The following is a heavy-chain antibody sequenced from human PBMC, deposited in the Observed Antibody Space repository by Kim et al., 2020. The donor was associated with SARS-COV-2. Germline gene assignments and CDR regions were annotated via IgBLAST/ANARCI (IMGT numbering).Heavy chain of an antibody. D-gene: IGHD3-22*01. Sequence: GGSLRLSCAASGFTFSSYGMHWVRQAPGKGLEWVAVIWYDGSNKYYADSVKGRFTISRDNSKNTLYLQMNSLRAEDTAVYYCARNGLWGDYYDSSGYYILPPVYWGQGTLVTVSS. CDR3: ARNGLWGDYYDSSGYYILPPVY. CDR1: GFTFSSYG. J-gene: IGHJ4*02. CDR2: IWYDGSNK. V-gene: IGHV3-33*01.